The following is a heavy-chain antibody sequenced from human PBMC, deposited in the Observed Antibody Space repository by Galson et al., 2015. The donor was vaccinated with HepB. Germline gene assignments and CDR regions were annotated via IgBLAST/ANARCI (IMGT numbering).Heavy chain of an antibody. Sequence: ISSSSYYWGWIRQPPGKGLEWIGSIYYSGSTYYNPSLKSRVTISVDTSKNQFSLKLSPVTAADTAVYYCARRLVGYSSSWYPFDYWGQGTLVTVSS. D-gene: IGHD6-13*01. CDR2: IYYSGST. CDR3: ARRLVGYSSSWYPFDY. CDR1: ISSSSYY. J-gene: IGHJ4*02. V-gene: IGHV4-39*01.